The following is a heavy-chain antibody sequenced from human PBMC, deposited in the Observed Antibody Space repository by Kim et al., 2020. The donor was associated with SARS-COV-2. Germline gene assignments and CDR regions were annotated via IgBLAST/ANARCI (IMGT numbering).Heavy chain of an antibody. V-gene: IGHV3-74*01. J-gene: IGHJ4*02. Sequence: GGSLRLSCAASGFTFSNYWMHWVRQAPGKGLVWVSHINSDESSTSYADSVKGRFTISRDNAKNTLYLQMNSLRAEDTAVYYCARDGRDSGSYPYFDYWGQGSRVTVSP. D-gene: IGHD3-10*01. CDR2: INSDESST. CDR1: GFTFSNYW. CDR3: ARDGRDSGSYPYFDY.